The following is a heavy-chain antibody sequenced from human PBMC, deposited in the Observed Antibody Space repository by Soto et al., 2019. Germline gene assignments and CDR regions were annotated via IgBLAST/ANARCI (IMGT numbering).Heavy chain of an antibody. CDR1: GGTFSTYT. J-gene: IGHJ5*02. CDR2: IIPIIGII. Sequence: QVQLVQSGAEVKKPGSSVKVSCKASGGTFSTYTITWVRQAPRQGLEWMGRIIPIIGIINYAQKFQGRVTPCIGVLNDAQKFQGRVTLSADKFTGTAYMDLTGLRSDDTAVYYCAGDPDSHYNDSHASSYPWGQGTLVTVSS. D-gene: IGHD4-4*01. V-gene: IGHV1-69*08. CDR3: AGDPDSHYNDSHASSYP.